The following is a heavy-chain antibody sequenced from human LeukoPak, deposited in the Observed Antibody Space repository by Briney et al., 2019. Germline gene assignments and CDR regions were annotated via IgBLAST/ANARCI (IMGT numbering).Heavy chain of an antibody. CDR1: GYRFTDYW. D-gene: IGHD5-18*01. J-gene: IGHJ3*02. Sequence: GESLKISCKGSGYRFTDYWIGWVRQMPGKGLECMGIIYPDDSDIRYSPSFQGQVTISADKSVSTAYLQWSSLKASDTAMYYCARHTRGVDRALVQDAFDIWSQGTTVTVSS. CDR3: ARHTRGVDRALVQDAFDI. CDR2: IYPDDSDI. V-gene: IGHV5-51*01.